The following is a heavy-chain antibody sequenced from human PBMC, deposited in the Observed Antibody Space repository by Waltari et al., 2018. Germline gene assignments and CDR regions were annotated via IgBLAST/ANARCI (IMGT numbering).Heavy chain of an antibody. J-gene: IGHJ4*02. CDR1: GGSIRSGRYY. CDR3: ARIAADRTGFDY. Sequence: QVQLQESGPGLVKPSQTLSLTCTVSGGSIRSGRYYWSWIRQHPGKGLEWIGYIYYSGSTYYNPSLKSRVTISVDTSKNQFSLKLSSVTAADTAVYYCARIAADRTGFDYWGQGTLVTVSS. D-gene: IGHD6-13*01. V-gene: IGHV4-31*03. CDR2: IYYSGST.